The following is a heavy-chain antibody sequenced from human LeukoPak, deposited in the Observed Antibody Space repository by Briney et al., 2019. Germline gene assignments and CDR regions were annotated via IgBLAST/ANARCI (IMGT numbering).Heavy chain of an antibody. CDR3: ARGGSSGWSYDAFDI. Sequence: VASVKVSCKASGYTFTSYGISWVRQAPGQGLEWMGWISAYNGNTNYAQKLQGRVTMTTDTSTSTAYMELRSLRSDDTAVYYCARGGSSGWSYDAFDIWGQGTMVTVSS. J-gene: IGHJ3*02. V-gene: IGHV1-18*01. CDR2: ISAYNGNT. CDR1: GYTFTSYG. D-gene: IGHD6-19*01.